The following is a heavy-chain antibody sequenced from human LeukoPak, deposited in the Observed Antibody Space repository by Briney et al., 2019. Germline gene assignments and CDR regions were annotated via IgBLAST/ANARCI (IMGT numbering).Heavy chain of an antibody. Sequence: PGGSLRLSCAGSGFSFGSYWMHWVRQAPGKGLVWVSRINGYGSDTSYADFVKGRFTISRDNAKNTVYLQVNSLRAEGTAVFYCTRGGSGTYGEFDYWGQGTLVTVSS. CDR2: INGYGSDT. V-gene: IGHV3-74*01. CDR1: GFSFGSYW. J-gene: IGHJ4*02. CDR3: TRGGSGTYGEFDY. D-gene: IGHD1-26*01.